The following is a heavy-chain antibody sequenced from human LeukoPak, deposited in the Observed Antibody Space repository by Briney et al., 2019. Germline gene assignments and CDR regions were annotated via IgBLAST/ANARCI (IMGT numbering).Heavy chain of an antibody. CDR3: ARDSSDGMDV. V-gene: IGHV1-2*06. CDR2: INPNSGGT. CDR1: GYTLTDYY. J-gene: IGHJ6*02. Sequence: SVKVSCKVSGYTLTDYYIHWVRQAPGQGLEWMGRINPNSGGTNYAQKFQGRVTMTRDTSISTAYMELSRLRSDDTAVYYCARDSSDGMDVWGQGTTVTVSS.